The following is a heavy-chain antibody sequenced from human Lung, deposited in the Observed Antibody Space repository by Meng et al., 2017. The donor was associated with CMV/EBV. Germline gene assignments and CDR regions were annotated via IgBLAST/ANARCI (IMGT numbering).Heavy chain of an antibody. V-gene: IGHV3-30*02. CDR1: GFRFDDYG. CDR3: AKDLLLFGGPNAYFDQ. J-gene: IGHJ4*02. CDR2: IRHDGTNK. D-gene: IGHD3-16*01. Sequence: GGSLRLXCAASGFRFDDYGMHWVRQTPGKGLEWVAFIRHDGTNKFYGDSVKGRFTISRDNSKNTVYLQMNSLRPEETAVYYCAKDLLLFGGPNAYFDQRGQGXLVTFSS.